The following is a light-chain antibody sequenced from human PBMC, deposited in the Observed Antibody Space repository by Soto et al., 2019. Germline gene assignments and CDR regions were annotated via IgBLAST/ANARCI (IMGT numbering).Light chain of an antibody. V-gene: IGKV1-39*01. CDR2: AAT. J-gene: IGKJ5*01. Sequence: DIQMTQSPSSLSASVGDRVSITCRASQSIGSILNWFQQKPGEAPSLLIYAATNLHSGVPSRFSGSGSGPDFILTISSRRPEDFATYYCQQGYAHPLPFGQGTRLEL. CDR1: QSIGSI. CDR3: QQGYAHPLP.